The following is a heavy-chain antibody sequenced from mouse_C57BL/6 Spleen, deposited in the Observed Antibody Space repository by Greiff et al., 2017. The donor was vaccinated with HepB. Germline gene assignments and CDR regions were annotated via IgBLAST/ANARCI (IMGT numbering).Heavy chain of an antibody. J-gene: IGHJ3*01. D-gene: IGHD2-2*01. Sequence: EVNVVESGGGLVKPGGSLKLSCAASGFTFSDYGMHWVRQAPEKGLEWVAYISSGSSTIYYADTVKGRFTISRDNAKNTLFLQMTSLRSEDTAMYYCARGRIYYGYAFAYWGQGTLVTVSA. CDR3: ARGRIYYGYAFAY. V-gene: IGHV5-17*01. CDR1: GFTFSDYG. CDR2: ISSGSSTI.